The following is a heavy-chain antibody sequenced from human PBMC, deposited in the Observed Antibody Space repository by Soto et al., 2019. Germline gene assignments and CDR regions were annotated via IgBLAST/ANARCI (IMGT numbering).Heavy chain of an antibody. Sequence: GEALKISCKGSGYSFTSYWISWVRQMPGKGLEWMGRIDPSDSYTNYSPSFQGHVTISADKSISTAYLQWSSLKASDTAMYYCAREILTGYPLPENWLDPWGQGTLVTGSS. D-gene: IGHD3-9*01. CDR1: GYSFTSYW. J-gene: IGHJ5*02. V-gene: IGHV5-10-1*01. CDR3: AREILTGYPLPENWLDP. CDR2: IDPSDSYT.